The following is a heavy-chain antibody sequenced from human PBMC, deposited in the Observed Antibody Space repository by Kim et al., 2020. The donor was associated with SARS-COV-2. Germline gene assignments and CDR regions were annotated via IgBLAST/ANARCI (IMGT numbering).Heavy chain of an antibody. V-gene: IGHV4-59*01. CDR3: ARDRRRGEYYFDY. J-gene: IGHJ4*02. D-gene: IGHD3-10*01. Sequence: YTPSLKSRVTISIDTSKNQFSLKLSSVTAADTAVYYCARDRRRGEYYFDYWGQGTLVTVSS.